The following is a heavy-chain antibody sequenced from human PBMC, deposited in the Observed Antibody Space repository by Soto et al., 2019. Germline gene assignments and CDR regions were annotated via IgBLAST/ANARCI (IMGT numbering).Heavy chain of an antibody. Sequence: GGTLRLSCAASGFTFSSYDMSWVRQAPGKGLEWVSAISGSSDTTYYADSVKGRFSISRDNSKNTLYLQMDSLRAEDTAVYYCATRPPIAAPRNFDYWGQGTLVTVSS. V-gene: IGHV3-23*01. CDR2: ISGSSDTT. CDR1: GFTFSSYD. D-gene: IGHD6-6*01. CDR3: ATRPPIAAPRNFDY. J-gene: IGHJ4*02.